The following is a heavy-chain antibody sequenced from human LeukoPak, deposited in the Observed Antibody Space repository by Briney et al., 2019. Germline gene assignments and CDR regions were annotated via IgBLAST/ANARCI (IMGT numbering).Heavy chain of an antibody. CDR3: ARENGDYPHYYYGMDV. CDR1: DGSFSGYS. D-gene: IGHD4-17*01. CDR2: INHSGST. J-gene: IGHJ6*02. V-gene: IGHV4-34*01. Sequence: SETLSLTCGVYDGSFSGYSWSWIRQPPGKGLECIGKINHSGSTNYNPSLKGRVIISVDTSKSQFSLNLRFVTAADTAVYYCARENGDYPHYYYGMDVWGQGTTVTVS.